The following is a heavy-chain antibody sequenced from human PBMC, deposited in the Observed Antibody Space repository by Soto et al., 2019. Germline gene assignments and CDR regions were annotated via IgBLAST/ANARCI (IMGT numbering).Heavy chain of an antibody. D-gene: IGHD2-2*01. CDR1: GFTFTNYW. Sequence: HPGGSLRLSCAASGFTFTNYWMNWVRLAPGKGLEWVANINQDGSETYYVDSVKGRFTISRDNAKNSLYLQMNSLRAEDTAVYYCARDSSVVLPAHGYWGQGILVTVSS. CDR2: INQDGSET. V-gene: IGHV3-7*01. CDR3: ARDSSVVLPAHGY. J-gene: IGHJ4*02.